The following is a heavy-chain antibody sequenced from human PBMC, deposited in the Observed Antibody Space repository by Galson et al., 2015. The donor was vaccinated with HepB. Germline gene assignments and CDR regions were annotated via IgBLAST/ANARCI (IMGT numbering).Heavy chain of an antibody. CDR1: GGTFCNYA. CDR2: VTPILGTA. V-gene: IGHV1-69*06. D-gene: IGHD6-13*01. Sequence: PVEVSCKASGGTFCNYAFSWVRQAPGQGLEWVGGVTPILGTAISGQRLPGRGTVTADKSTSTVYMGRGSLTSEDTAVYYCATGSRSLKVPLDFNWFDPWGQGTQVTVSS. J-gene: IGHJ5*02. CDR3: ATGSRSLKVPLDFNWFDP.